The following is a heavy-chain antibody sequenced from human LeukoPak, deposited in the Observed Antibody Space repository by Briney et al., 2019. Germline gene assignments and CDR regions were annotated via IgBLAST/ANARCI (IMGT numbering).Heavy chain of an antibody. CDR2: IKQDGSKK. V-gene: IGHV3-7*03. Sequence: PGGSLRLSCVASGFPFSSYWMTWVRQAPGKGLEWVANIKQDGSKKSYVDSVKGRFTIPRDNAKNSLYLQMNSLRAEDTAVYYCATPLHYDFWSGYYFPYYYGMDVWGQGTTVTVSS. J-gene: IGHJ6*02. CDR1: GFPFSSYW. CDR3: ATPLHYDFWSGYYFPYYYGMDV. D-gene: IGHD3-3*01.